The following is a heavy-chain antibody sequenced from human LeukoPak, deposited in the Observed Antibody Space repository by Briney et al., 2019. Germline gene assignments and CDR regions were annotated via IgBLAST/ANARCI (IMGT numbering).Heavy chain of an antibody. J-gene: IGHJ6*04. Sequence: GGSLRLSCAASGFTFDDYGMSWVRHAPGKGLERVSSINWNAGSTGYADSVKGRLTISRDNAKNSLYLQMNSLRAEDTAVYYCAELGITMIGGVWGKGTTVTISS. V-gene: IGHV3-20*04. D-gene: IGHD3-10*02. CDR1: GFTFDDYG. CDR3: AELGITMIGGV. CDR2: INWNAGST.